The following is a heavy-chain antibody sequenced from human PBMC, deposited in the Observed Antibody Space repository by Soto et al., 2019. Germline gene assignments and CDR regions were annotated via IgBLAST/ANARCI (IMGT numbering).Heavy chain of an antibody. CDR2: ISGSGGRT. Sequence: EVQLLESGGGLVQPGGSLRLSCAASGFTFSSYAMSWVRQAPGKGLEWVSAISGSGGRTYYAASMKGRFTISRDNPKKTLYLQMKSMREDGTAVYYCAKKVVVAAIIWFDPWGQGTLVTVSS. J-gene: IGHJ5*02. V-gene: IGHV3-23*01. CDR1: GFTFSSYA. D-gene: IGHD2-15*01. CDR3: AKKVVVAAIIWFDP.